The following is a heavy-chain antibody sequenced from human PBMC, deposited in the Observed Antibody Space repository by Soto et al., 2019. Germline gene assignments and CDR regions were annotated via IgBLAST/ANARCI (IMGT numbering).Heavy chain of an antibody. V-gene: IGHV6-1*01. Sequence: PSQTLSLPCAISGDSVSSNTASWNWIRQSPSRGLEWLGRTYFRSKWYNDYAVSVKSRIILNPDTSNNQYSLQLNSVTPEDTAVYFCAKGDNLGPKTGYAFDPWGQGIMVTVSS. J-gene: IGHJ5*02. CDR2: TYFRSKWYN. CDR3: AKGDNLGPKTGYAFDP. D-gene: IGHD5-12*01. CDR1: GDSVSSNTAS.